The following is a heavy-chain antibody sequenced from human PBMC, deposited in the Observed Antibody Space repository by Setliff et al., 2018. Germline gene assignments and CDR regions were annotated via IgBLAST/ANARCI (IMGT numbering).Heavy chain of an antibody. CDR3: ARDQWVRSPPLYFSYSMDV. D-gene: IGHD5-12*01. J-gene: IGHJ6*02. CDR1: GGSVSSASHY. V-gene: IGHV4-39*07. CDR2: VYYSGYT. Sequence: ASETLSLTCTVSGGSVSSASHYWGWIRQAPGKGMEWIGSVYYSGYTYYKPSLQSRVTVSLDTSKNQFSLKLTSMTAADTAVYYCARDQWVRSPPLYFSYSMDVWGQGTTVTVSS.